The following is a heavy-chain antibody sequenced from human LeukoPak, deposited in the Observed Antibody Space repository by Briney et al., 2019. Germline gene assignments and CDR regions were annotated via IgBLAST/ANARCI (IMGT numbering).Heavy chain of an antibody. V-gene: IGHV4-59*12. Sequence: SQTLSLTCSVSGGSISSYYWSWIRQPPGKGLEWIAFVYYTGTTNYNPSLKSRATISVDTSKNQFSLKLSSVTAADTAVYYCVRGGSKAAATFDYWGPGTLVTVSS. D-gene: IGHD6-6*01. CDR1: GGSISSYY. J-gene: IGHJ4*02. CDR3: VRGGSKAAATFDY. CDR2: VYYTGTT.